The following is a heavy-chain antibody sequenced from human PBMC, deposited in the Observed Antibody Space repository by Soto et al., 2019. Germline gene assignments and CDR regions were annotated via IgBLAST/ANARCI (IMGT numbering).Heavy chain of an antibody. Sequence: EVQLVESGGGLVKPGGSLRLSCAASGFTFSSYTMNWVRQAPGKGLEWVSSISSSSSYIYYADSVKGRFTISRDNAKXXXXXXXXXXXXXXXXXXXXXXXYSSGDYWGQGTLVTVSS. CDR1: GFTFSSYT. D-gene: IGHD6-19*01. CDR3: XXXYSSGDY. CDR2: ISSSSSYI. J-gene: IGHJ4*02. V-gene: IGHV3-21*01.